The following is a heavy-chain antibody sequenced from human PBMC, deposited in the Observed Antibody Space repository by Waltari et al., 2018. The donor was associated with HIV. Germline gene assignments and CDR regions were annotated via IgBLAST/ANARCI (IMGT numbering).Heavy chain of an antibody. CDR2: IYYSGST. D-gene: IGHD2-15*01. Sequence: QVQLQESGPGLVKPSETLSLTCTVSGGSISSYYWRCIRQPPGKGLEWIGYIYYSGSTNYNPSLKSRVTISVDTSKNQFSLKLSSVTAADTAVYYCARSVAYCSGGSCSIFDYWGQGTLVTVSS. J-gene: IGHJ4*02. CDR3: ARSVAYCSGGSCSIFDY. V-gene: IGHV4-59*01. CDR1: GGSISSYY.